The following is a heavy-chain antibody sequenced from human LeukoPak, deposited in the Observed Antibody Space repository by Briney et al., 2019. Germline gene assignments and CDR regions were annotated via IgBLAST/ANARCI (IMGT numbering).Heavy chain of an antibody. J-gene: IGHJ3*02. CDR2: INSDGSST. D-gene: IGHD1-1*01. CDR3: ARGYPYDAFDI. CDR1: GFTFSSYW. Sequence: PGGSLRPSCAASGFTFSSYWMHWVRQAPGKGLVWVSRINSDGSSTSYADSVKGRFTISRDNAKNTLYLQMNSLRAEDTAVYYCARGYPYDAFDIWGQGTMVTVSS. V-gene: IGHV3-74*01.